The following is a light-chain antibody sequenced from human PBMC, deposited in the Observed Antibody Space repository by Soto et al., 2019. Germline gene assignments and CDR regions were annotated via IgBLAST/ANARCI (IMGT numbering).Light chain of an antibody. CDR2: EVS. V-gene: IGLV2-8*01. Sequence: QSVLTQPPSASGTPGQSVTISCTGTNNDVGGYNYVSWFQQHPGKAPKLIIYEVSKRPSGVPDRFSGSKSVDTASLTVSGLQAEDEADYYCSSNAGSSSTDVFGTGTKVTVL. J-gene: IGLJ1*01. CDR3: SSNAGSSSTDV. CDR1: NNDVGGYNY.